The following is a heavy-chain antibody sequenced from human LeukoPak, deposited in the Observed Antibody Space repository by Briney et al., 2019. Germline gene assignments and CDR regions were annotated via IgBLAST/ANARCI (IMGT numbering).Heavy chain of an antibody. Sequence: GGSLRLSCAASGFTFISYGMHWVRQAPGKGLEWVAVISYDGSNKYYADSVKGRFTISRDNSKNTLYLQMNSLRAEDTAVYYCARGIYWFDPWGQGTLVTVSS. CDR1: GFTFISYG. CDR2: ISYDGSNK. J-gene: IGHJ5*02. CDR3: ARGIYWFDP. V-gene: IGHV3-30*03.